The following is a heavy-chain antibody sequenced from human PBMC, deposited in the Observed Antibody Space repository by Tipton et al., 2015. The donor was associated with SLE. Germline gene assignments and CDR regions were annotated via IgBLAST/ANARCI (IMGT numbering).Heavy chain of an antibody. CDR3: ARAPSFMVRRFTVYHFDS. CDR1: GGSISSGSYY. D-gene: IGHD3-10*01. J-gene: IGHJ4*02. V-gene: IGHV4-61*02. Sequence: TLSLTCTVSGGSISSGSYYWSWIRQPAGKGLEWIGRIYTSGSTNYNPSLKSRVTISVDTSKNQFSLKLSSVTAADTAVYYCARAPSFMVRRFTVYHFDSWGQGTRVTVSS. CDR2: IYTSGST.